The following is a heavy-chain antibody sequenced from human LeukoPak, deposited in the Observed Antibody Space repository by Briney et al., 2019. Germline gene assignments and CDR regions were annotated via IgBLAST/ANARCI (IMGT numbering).Heavy chain of an antibody. CDR3: ARDRAAYSTSPADS. J-gene: IGHJ4*02. V-gene: IGHV3-48*01. CDR2: ISTSSSTI. D-gene: IGHD6-6*01. CDR1: GFTFSTYS. Sequence: GGSLRLSCAASGFTFSTYSMNWVRQAPGKGLEWGSYISTSSSTIHYADSAKDLFTISRDNAKNSLYLQMNRLRAEDTAVYYCARDRAAYSTSPADSWGQGTLVTVSS.